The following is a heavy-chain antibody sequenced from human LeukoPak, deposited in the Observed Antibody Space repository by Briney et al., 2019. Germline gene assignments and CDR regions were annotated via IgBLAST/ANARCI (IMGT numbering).Heavy chain of an antibody. Sequence: PSETLSLTCTVSGGSISSYYWSWIRQPAGKGLEWIGRIYTSGSTNYNPSLKSRVTMSVDTSKDQFSLKLSSVTAADTAVYYCARGRYDYVWGSYRPLFLDYWGQGTLVTVSS. CDR2: IYTSGST. V-gene: IGHV4-4*07. D-gene: IGHD3-16*02. J-gene: IGHJ4*02. CDR3: ARGRYDYVWGSYRPLFLDY. CDR1: GGSISSYY.